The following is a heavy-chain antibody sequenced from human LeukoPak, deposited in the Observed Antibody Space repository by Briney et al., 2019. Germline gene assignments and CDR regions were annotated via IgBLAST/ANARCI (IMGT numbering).Heavy chain of an antibody. Sequence: GGSLRLSCAASGFTFSTYAMNWVHQAPGKGLEWVSAISGSGGSTYYADSVKGRFTISRDNSKNTLYLQMNSLRADDTAVYYCAKDDVPSNWGTLGLFDYWGQGTLVTVSS. CDR1: GFTFSTYA. V-gene: IGHV3-23*01. CDR2: ISGSGGST. D-gene: IGHD7-27*01. J-gene: IGHJ4*02. CDR3: AKDDVPSNWGTLGLFDY.